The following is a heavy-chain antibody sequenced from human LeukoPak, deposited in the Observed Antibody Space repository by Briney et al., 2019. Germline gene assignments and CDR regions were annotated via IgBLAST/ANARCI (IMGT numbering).Heavy chain of an antibody. CDR2: IYYSGST. J-gene: IGHJ6*04. Sequence: SETLSLTCTVSGASINEYYWSWIRQPPGKGLEWIGYIYYSGSTYYNPSLKSRVTISVDTSKNQFSLKLSSVTAADTAVYYCARGGDLDVWGKGTTVTVSS. CDR3: ARGGDLDV. D-gene: IGHD5-12*01. V-gene: IGHV4-30-4*08. CDR1: GASINEYY.